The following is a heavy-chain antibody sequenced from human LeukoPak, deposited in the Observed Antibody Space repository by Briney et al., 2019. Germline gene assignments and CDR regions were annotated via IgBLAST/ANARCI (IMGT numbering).Heavy chain of an antibody. CDR2: IYTSGST. CDR3: ARDPIRPYCSSTSCPGLGFDP. Sequence: PSETLSLTCTVSGGSISSGSYYWSWIRQPAGKGLEWIGRIYTSGSTNYNPSLKSRVTISVDTSKNQFSLKLSSVTAADTAVYYCARDPIRPYCSSTSCPGLGFDPWGQGTLVTVSS. CDR1: GGSISSGSYY. D-gene: IGHD2-2*01. J-gene: IGHJ5*02. V-gene: IGHV4-61*02.